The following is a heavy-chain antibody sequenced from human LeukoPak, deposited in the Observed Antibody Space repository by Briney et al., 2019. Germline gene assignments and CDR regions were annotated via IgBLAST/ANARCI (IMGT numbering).Heavy chain of an antibody. Sequence: SETLSLTCTVSGGSISSYYWSWIRQPPGKGLEWSGYIYYSGGTNYNPSLKSRVTISVDTSKNQFSLKLSSVTAADTAVYYCARDTTHYYSYMDVWGKGTTVTVSS. J-gene: IGHJ6*03. V-gene: IGHV4-59*01. CDR1: GGSISSYY. CDR3: ARDTTHYYSYMDV. D-gene: IGHD4-17*01. CDR2: IYYSGGT.